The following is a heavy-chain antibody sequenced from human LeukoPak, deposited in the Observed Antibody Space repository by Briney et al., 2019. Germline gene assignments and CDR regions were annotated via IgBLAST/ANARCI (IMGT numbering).Heavy chain of an antibody. CDR1: GFTVSSNY. CDR3: ATSIAAAGDYYYYMDV. CDR2: IYSGGST. Sequence: PGGSLRLSCAASGFTVSSNYMSWVRQAPGKGLEWVSVIYSGGSTYYADSVKGRFTISRDNSKNTLYLQMNSLRAEDTAVYYCATSIAAAGDYYYYMDVWGKGTTVTVSS. J-gene: IGHJ6*03. V-gene: IGHV3-66*02. D-gene: IGHD6-13*01.